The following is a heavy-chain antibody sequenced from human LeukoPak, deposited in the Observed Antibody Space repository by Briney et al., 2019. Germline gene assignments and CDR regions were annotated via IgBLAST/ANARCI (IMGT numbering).Heavy chain of an antibody. D-gene: IGHD3-22*01. J-gene: IGHJ4*02. CDR2: IRYDGSNK. CDR1: GFTFSSYG. CDR3: AKDQLYYYDSSGDFDY. Sequence: GGSLRLSCAASGFTFSSYGMHWVRQAPGKGLEWVAFIRYDGSNKYYADSVKGRFTISRDNSKNTLYLQMNSLRSEDTAVYYCAKDQLYYYDSSGDFDYWGQGTLVAVSS. V-gene: IGHV3-30*02.